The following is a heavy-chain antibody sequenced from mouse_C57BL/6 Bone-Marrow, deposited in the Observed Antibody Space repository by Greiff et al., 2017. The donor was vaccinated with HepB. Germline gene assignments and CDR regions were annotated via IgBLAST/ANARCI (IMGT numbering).Heavy chain of an antibody. CDR1: GFSLSTSVMG. CDR3: ARRASYYSNYGYWYFDV. CDR2: IYWDDDK. Sequence: QVQLKESGPGILQSSQTLSLTCSFSGFSLSTSVMGVSWIRQPSGKGLEWLAHIYWDDDKRYNPSLKSRHTISKYTSRNQVFLKITSVDTADTATYYWARRASYYSNYGYWYFDVWGTGTTVTVSS. D-gene: IGHD2-5*01. V-gene: IGHV8-12*01. J-gene: IGHJ1*03.